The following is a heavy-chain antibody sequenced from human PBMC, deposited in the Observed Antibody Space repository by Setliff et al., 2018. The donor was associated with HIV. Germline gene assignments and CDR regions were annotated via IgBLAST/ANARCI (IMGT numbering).Heavy chain of an antibody. Sequence: PGGSLRLSCAASGFTFSNAWMNWVRQAPGKGLEWVGRIKSKTDGGTTDYAAPVKGRFTISRDDSKNTLYLQMNSLKTEDTAVYYCTTDLTRGATMIVVDGGRYWGQGTLVTVSS. V-gene: IGHV3-15*07. CDR1: GFTFSNAW. D-gene: IGHD3-22*01. J-gene: IGHJ4*02. CDR3: TTDLTRGATMIVVDGGRY. CDR2: IKSKTDGGTT.